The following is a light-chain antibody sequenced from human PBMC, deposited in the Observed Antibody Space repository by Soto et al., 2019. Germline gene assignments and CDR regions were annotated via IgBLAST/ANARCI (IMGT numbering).Light chain of an antibody. CDR3: QQRSDWPPT. Sequence: EIVLTQSPATLSLSPGDIATLSCRASQSVSSSLGWYQQKPGQAPRLFIYDASNRAPGIPARFSGTGSGTDFILTISSLEPEDFAVYYCQQRSDWPPTFGQGTKLEIK. J-gene: IGKJ2*01. V-gene: IGKV3-11*01. CDR2: DAS. CDR1: QSVSSS.